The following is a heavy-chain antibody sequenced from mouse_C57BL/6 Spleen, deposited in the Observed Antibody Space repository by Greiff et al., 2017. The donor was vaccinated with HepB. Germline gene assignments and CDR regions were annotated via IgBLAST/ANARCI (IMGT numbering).Heavy chain of an antibody. CDR2: IYPGSGST. J-gene: IGHJ2*01. CDR3: AGCPITTVVAQDDYDD. Sequence: QVQLQQSGAELVKPGASVKMSCKASGYTFTSYWITWVKQRPGQGLEWIGDIYPGSGSTNYNEKFKSKATLTVDTSSSTAYMQLSSLTSEDSAVYDGAGCPITTVVAQDDYDDWGQGTTLTVSS. V-gene: IGHV1-55*01. D-gene: IGHD1-1*01. CDR1: GYTFTSYW.